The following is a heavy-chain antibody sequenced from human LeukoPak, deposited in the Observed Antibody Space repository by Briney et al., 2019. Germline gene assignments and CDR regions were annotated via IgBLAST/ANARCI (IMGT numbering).Heavy chain of an antibody. CDR2: IYDSGST. V-gene: IGHV4-59*01. CDR1: GGSISRYY. J-gene: IGHJ2*01. Sequence: PSETLSLTCTVSGGSISRYYWSCIRQPPGKGLEWIGYIYDSGSTNYNPSLKSRVTISVDTSKKQFSLNLSSVTAADTAVYYCARGAYYYDSSGYNWYFDLWGRGTLVTVSS. CDR3: ARGAYYYDSSGYNWYFDL. D-gene: IGHD3-22*01.